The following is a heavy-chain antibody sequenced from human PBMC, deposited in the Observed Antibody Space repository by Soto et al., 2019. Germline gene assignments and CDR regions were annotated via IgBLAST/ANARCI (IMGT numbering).Heavy chain of an antibody. CDR2: ISSSGSTI. D-gene: IGHD3-10*01. V-gene: IGHV3-48*03. CDR1: GFTFSSYE. Sequence: EVQLVESGGGLVQPGGSLRLSCAASGFTFSSYEMNWVRQAPGKGLEWVSYISSSGSTIYYADSVKGRFTISRDNVKDSLYLQMNVLKGEGTAVYYGERGWDGGLIWFWGGFGSWGQGNLVCVSP. CDR3: ERGWDGGLIWFWGGFGS. J-gene: IGHJ5*01.